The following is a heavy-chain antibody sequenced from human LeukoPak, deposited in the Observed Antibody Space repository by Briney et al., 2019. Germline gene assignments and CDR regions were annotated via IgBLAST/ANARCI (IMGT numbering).Heavy chain of an antibody. J-gene: IGHJ4*02. D-gene: IGHD5-18*01. CDR2: IYPGDSDT. Sequence: GESLKISCKGSGYSFTSYWIGWVRQMPGKGLEWMGIIYPGDSDTRYSPSFQGQVTISADKSISTAYLQWSSLKASDTAMYYCARAPLWIQLWLGYYFDYWDQGTLVTVSS. CDR3: ARAPLWIQLWLGYYFDY. V-gene: IGHV5-51*01. CDR1: GYSFTSYW.